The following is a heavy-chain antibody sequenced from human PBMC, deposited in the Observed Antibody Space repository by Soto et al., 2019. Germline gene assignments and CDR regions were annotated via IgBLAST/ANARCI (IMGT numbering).Heavy chain of an antibody. V-gene: IGHV3-21*01. CDR2: ISSSSSYI. CDR1: GFTFSSYS. Sequence: EVQLVESGGGLVKPGGSLRLSCAASGFTFSSYSMNWVRQAPGKGLEWVSSISSSSSYIYYADSVKGRFTISRDNAKNSLYLQMNSLRAEDTAVYYCARSGSHTAMVRPFDYWGQGTLVTVSS. D-gene: IGHD5-18*01. J-gene: IGHJ4*02. CDR3: ARSGSHTAMVRPFDY.